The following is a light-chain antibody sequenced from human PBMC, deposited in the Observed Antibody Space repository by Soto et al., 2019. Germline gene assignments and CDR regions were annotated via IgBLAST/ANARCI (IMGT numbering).Light chain of an antibody. J-gene: IGKJ5*01. CDR2: AAS. Sequence: DIHMTRSRSSLSASVGDRVTITCRASQSINSYLNWYQQKPGKAPKIMIYAASSLQSGVPSRFSVSGSGTDFTLTISSLKNEDFATYYCQQSYSTTYTFGQGTRLEIK. V-gene: IGKV1-39*01. CDR1: QSINSY. CDR3: QQSYSTTYT.